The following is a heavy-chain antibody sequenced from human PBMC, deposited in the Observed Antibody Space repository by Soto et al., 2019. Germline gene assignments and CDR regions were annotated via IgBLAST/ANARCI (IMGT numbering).Heavy chain of an antibody. J-gene: IGHJ6*03. V-gene: IGHV3-48*01. CDR3: ARDRPVDVVPTIPTYYYYMDV. CDR1: GLIFSSYS. D-gene: IGHD5-12*01. CDR2: IDNSSSDI. Sequence: PGGSLRLSCAASGLIFSSYSMNWVRQAPGKGLEWVSYIDNSSSDIHYADSVRGRFTISRDNAKKSLFLQMDSLRVEDTAVYYCARDRPVDVVPTIPTYYYYMDVWGKGTTVTVSS.